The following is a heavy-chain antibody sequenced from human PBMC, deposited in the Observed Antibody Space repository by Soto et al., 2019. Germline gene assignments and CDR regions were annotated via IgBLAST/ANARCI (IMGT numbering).Heavy chain of an antibody. CDR3: ATRVVHRIFDY. CDR2: ISGSGGST. D-gene: IGHD3-3*01. Sequence: GGSLQLSCAASGFTFSSYAMSWFRQAPGKGLEWVSAISGSGGSTYYADSVKGRFTISRDNSKNTLYLQMNSLRAEDTAVYYCATRVVHRIFDYWGQGTLVTVSS. V-gene: IGHV3-23*01. CDR1: GFTFSSYA. J-gene: IGHJ4*02.